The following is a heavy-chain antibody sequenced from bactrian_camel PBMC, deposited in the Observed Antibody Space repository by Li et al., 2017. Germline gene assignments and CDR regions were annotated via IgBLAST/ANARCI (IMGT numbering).Heavy chain of an antibody. CDR3: ASSWSPSCYTDLSRYWYNI. D-gene: IGHD2*01. Sequence: HVQLVESGGGSVQAGGSLRLSCAAAGYSDSWYCLGWFRQAPGKKREGVAAIDSDGNTKYAESVRGRFTISRDNARNTLTLQMNGLKPEDTAMYYCASSWSPSCYTDLSRYWYNIWGQGTQVTV. V-gene: IGHV3S53*01. CDR1: GYSDSWYC. J-gene: IGHJ4*01. CDR2: IDSDGNT.